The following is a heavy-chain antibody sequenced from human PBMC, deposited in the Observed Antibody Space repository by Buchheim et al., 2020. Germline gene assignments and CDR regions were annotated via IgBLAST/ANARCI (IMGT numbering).Heavy chain of an antibody. CDR1: GIPVSSNY. D-gene: IGHD6-19*01. J-gene: IGHJ4*02. Sequence: EVQLVQSGGGLVQPGGSLRLSCAASGIPVSSNYMSWVRQSPEKGLEWVSVLYTSGKSYYTDSVKGRFIVSRDDSENTLYLQMNGLRPEDTAVYCCASPGYSSGWYAYWGQGT. V-gene: IGHV3-66*02. CDR2: LYTSGKS. CDR3: ASPGYSSGWYAY.